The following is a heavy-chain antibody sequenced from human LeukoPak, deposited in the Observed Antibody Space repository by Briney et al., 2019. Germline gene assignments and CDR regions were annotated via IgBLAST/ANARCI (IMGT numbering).Heavy chain of an antibody. CDR2: ISSSSGYI. CDR3: ARDWDYFDY. CDR1: GFTFSDYY. Sequence: PGGSLRLSCAASGFTFSDYYMSWIRQAPGKGLEWVSYISSSSGYIYYADSVKGRFTFSRDNAKNSLYLQMNSLRAEDTAVYYCARDWDYFDYWGQGTLVTVSS. J-gene: IGHJ4*02. D-gene: IGHD3-16*01. V-gene: IGHV3-11*06.